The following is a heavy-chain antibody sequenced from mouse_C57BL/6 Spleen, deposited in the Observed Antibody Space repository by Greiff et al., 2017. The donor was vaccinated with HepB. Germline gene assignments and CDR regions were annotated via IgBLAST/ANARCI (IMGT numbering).Heavy chain of an antibody. CDR1: GNTFPSHG. J-gene: IGHJ1*03. V-gene: IGHV1-81*01. Sequence: QVQLKESGAELARPGASVKRSCKASGNTFPSHGISWVKQRTGQGLEWIGEIYPRSGNTYYNEKFKGKATLTADKSSSTAYMELRSLTSEDSAVYFCARYAGWYFDVWGTGTTVTVSS. CDR3: ARYAGWYFDV. CDR2: IYPRSGNT.